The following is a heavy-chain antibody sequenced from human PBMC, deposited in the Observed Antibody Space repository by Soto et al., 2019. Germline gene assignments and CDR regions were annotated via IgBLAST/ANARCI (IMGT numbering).Heavy chain of an antibody. Sequence: PGESLKISCKGSGYSFAGYWITWVRQKPGKGLEWMGRIDPSDSQTYYSPSFRGHVTISATKSITTVFLQCSSLWASATAMYYCARQIYDSDTGPNFQYYFDSWGQGTPVTVSS. CDR1: GYSFAGYW. V-gene: IGHV5-10-1*01. CDR3: ARQIYDSDTGPNFQYYFDS. J-gene: IGHJ4*02. D-gene: IGHD3-22*01. CDR2: IDPSDSQT.